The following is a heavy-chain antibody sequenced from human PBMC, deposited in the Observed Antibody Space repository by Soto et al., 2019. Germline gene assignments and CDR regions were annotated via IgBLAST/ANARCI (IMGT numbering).Heavy chain of an antibody. CDR3: ARDHIVVVPAAIRGFRYYSYGMDV. D-gene: IGHD2-2*02. J-gene: IGHJ6*02. CDR2: TYYRSKWYN. CDR1: GDSVSSNSAA. Sequence: SQTLSLTCAISGDSVSSNSAAWNWIRQSPSRGLEWLGRTYYRSKWYNDYAVSVKSRITINPDTSKNQFSLQLNSVTPEDTAVYYCARDHIVVVPAAIRGFRYYSYGMDVWGQGTTVTVSS. V-gene: IGHV6-1*01.